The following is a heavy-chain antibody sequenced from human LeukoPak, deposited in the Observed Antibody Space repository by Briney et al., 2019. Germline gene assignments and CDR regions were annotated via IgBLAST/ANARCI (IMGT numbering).Heavy chain of an antibody. J-gene: IGHJ4*02. V-gene: IGHV3-30*02. CDR1: GFTFSSYG. Sequence: PGGSLRLSCAASGFTFSSYGMHWVRQAPGKGLEWVAFIRYDGSNKYYADSVKGRFTISRDNSENTLYLQMNSLRAEDTAVYYCAKDHQILNDYGDSYYFDYWGQGTLVTVSS. CDR2: IRYDGSNK. D-gene: IGHD4-17*01. CDR3: AKDHQILNDYGDSYYFDY.